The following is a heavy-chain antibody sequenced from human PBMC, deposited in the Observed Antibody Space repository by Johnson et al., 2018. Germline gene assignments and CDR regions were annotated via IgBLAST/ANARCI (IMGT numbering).Heavy chain of an antibody. V-gene: IGHV3-9*01. D-gene: IGHD3-22*01. Sequence: VQLVQSGGGVVQPGRSLRLSCAASGFSFDDFAMHWVRQVSGKGLEWVSGITWNSVRRGYADSVKGRFTISRDSAKKSVFLQMNGLRPDDTALYYCAKDIARDCDSTEAVFDRGGQGKMVTVSS. J-gene: IGHJ3*02. CDR3: AKDIARDCDSTEAVFDR. CDR2: ITWNSVRR. CDR1: GFSFDDFA.